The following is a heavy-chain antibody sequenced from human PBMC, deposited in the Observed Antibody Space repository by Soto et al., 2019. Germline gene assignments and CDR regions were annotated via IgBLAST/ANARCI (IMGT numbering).Heavy chain of an antibody. CDR3: ATALTTVAVFDP. Sequence: QVQLQESGPGLVKPSQTLSLTCTVSGGSISSGGYYWVWIPQHLGKGLEWIGYIYSSAITHHNPSLKTLVTLSVDPSKNQFPLKLSSVTAADTAVYYCATALTTVAVFDPWGQGTRVTVSS. V-gene: IGHV4-31*01. D-gene: IGHD4-17*01. J-gene: IGHJ5*02. CDR2: IYSSAIT. CDR1: GGSISSGGYY.